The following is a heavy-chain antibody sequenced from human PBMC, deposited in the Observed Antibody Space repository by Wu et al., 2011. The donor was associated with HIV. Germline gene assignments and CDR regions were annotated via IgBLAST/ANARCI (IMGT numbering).Heavy chain of an antibody. V-gene: IGHV1-18*01. CDR3: ARDDSSGWPEGFDY. D-gene: IGHD6-19*01. CDR1: GYTFNTYA. Sequence: QVQLVQSGAEVKKPGASVKVSCKASGYTFNTYAISWVRQAPGQGLEWMGWISPYDGDTKYPQKLQGRVTMTTDTSTSTAYMELRSLRSDDTVVYYCARDDSSGWPEGFDYWGQGTLVTVSS. CDR2: ISPYDGDT. J-gene: IGHJ4*02.